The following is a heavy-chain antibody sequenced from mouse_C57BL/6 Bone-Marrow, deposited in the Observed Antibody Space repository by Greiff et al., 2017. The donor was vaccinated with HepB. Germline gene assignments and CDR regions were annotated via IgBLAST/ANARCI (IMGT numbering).Heavy chain of an antibody. J-gene: IGHJ4*01. Sequence: DVQLQESGAELVKPGASVKLSCTASGFNITDYYMHWVKQRTEQGLEWIGRIDPEDGDTKYAPKFQGKATITVDTSSNTAYLQLSSLTPEDTAVYYGAEDCYGNYLYYAMDYWGRGTAVTVTS. CDR2: IDPEDGDT. V-gene: IGHV14-2*01. CDR1: GFNITDYY. CDR3: AEDCYGNYLYYAMDY. D-gene: IGHD2-1*01.